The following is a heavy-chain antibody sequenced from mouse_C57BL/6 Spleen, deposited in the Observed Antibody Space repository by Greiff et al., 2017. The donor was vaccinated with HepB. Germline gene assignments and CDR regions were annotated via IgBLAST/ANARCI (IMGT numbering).Heavy chain of an antibody. J-gene: IGHJ3*01. CDR1: GYTFTSYW. Sequence: EVQRVESGTVLARPGASVKMSCKTSGYTFTSYWLHWVNQRPGQGLEWLGAIYPGNSDTSYNQKFKGKANLTDVTSASTAYMGLSSLTNEDSAVYYCTRCPYYYGSSYPLFGYWGKGTLVTVSA. V-gene: IGHV1-5*01. CDR2: IYPGNSDT. D-gene: IGHD1-1*01. CDR3: TRCPYYYGSSYPLFGY.